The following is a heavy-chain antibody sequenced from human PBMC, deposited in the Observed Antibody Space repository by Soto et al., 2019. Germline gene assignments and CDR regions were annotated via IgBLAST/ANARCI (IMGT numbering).Heavy chain of an antibody. CDR3: TRAGILTTPYYFDY. V-gene: IGHV3-72*01. CDR1: GFTFSDHY. Sequence: EVQLVDSGGGLVQPEGSLRLSCAASGFTFSDHYMDWVRQAPGKGLEWVGRIRNKANSYTTEYAASVKGRFTISRDDSRNSLYLQMNSLNTEDTAMYYGTRAGILTTPYYFDYWGQGTVVTVSS. D-gene: IGHD2-21*01. J-gene: IGHJ4*02. CDR2: IRNKANSYTT.